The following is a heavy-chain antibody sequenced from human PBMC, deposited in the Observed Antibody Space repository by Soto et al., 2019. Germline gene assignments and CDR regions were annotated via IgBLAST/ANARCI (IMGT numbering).Heavy chain of an antibody. CDR3: ARSILYYGMDV. CDR1: GGSISGYY. D-gene: IGHD2-21*01. J-gene: IGHJ6*02. CDR2: IYYSGST. Sequence: SSETLSLTCTVSGGSISGYYWSWIRQPPGKGLEWIGYIYYSGSTNYNPSLKSRVTISVDTSKNQFSLKLSSVTAADTAVYYCARSILYYGMDVWGQGTTVTVSS. V-gene: IGHV4-59*01.